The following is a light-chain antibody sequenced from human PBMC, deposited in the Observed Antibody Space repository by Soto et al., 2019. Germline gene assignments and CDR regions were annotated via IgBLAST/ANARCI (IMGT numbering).Light chain of an antibody. CDR2: EVT. Sequence: QSVLTQPASVSGSPGQSITISCTGISSDVGGYNYVSWYQQHPGKAPKLMIYEVTNRPSGVSNRFSGSKSGNTASLTISGLQAEDEADYYCSSYTSRSTLVFGTGTKVTVL. J-gene: IGLJ1*01. CDR3: SSYTSRSTLV. CDR1: SSDVGGYNY. V-gene: IGLV2-14*01.